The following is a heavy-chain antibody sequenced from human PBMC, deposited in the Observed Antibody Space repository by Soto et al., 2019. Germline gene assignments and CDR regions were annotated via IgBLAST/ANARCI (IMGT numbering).Heavy chain of an antibody. CDR2: IDPSDSYT. V-gene: IGHV5-10-1*01. CDR3: AIRGMITRPKYVMDF. J-gene: IGHJ6*02. D-gene: IGHD3-16*01. CDR1: GYSFTSYW. Sequence: PGESLKISCKGSGYSFTSYWISWVRQMPGKGLEWMGRIDPSDSYTNYSPSFQGHVTISADKSISTAYLQWSSLKASDTAMYYCAIRGMITRPKYVMDFWGQGTTDTVSS.